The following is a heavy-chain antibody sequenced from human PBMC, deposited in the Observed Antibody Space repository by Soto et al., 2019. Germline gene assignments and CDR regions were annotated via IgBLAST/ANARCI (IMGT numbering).Heavy chain of an antibody. CDR2: IWNDGSNE. CDR3: ARDQTHSGGYSEY. J-gene: IGHJ4*02. D-gene: IGHD2-15*01. Sequence: GGSLRLSCKASGFSFSSYGMHWIRQAPGKGLEWLAIIWNDGSNEYYADSVKGRFTISRDNSKNTLYPQLNNLRAEDTAVYFCARDQTHSGGYSEYWGQGTLVTVSS. CDR1: GFSFSSYG. V-gene: IGHV3-33*01.